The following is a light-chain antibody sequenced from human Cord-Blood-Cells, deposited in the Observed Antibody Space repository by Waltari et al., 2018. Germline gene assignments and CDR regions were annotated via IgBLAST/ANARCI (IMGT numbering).Light chain of an antibody. Sequence: QSALTQPRSVSGSPGQSVTISCTGTSSDVGGYNYVSWYQQHPGKAPKLMIYDVRKPPSGVPDRFAGSKSGNTASLTISWLQAEDEADYYCCSYAGSYTVVFGGGTKLTVL. J-gene: IGLJ2*01. CDR1: SSDVGGYNY. CDR3: CSYAGSYTVV. V-gene: IGLV2-11*01. CDR2: DVR.